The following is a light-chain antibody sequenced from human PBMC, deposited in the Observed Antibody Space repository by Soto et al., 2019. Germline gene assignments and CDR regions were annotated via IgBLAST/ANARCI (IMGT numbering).Light chain of an antibody. V-gene: IGLV1-47*01. Sequence: QSVLTQPPSASGTPGQRVTISCSGSRYDIGSNYVNWYQQLPGMAPKLLIYRNDQRPSGVPDRFSGSKSGTSASLASIGLQSEDEADYYCASWDDSLTVPIFGGGTKLTVL. CDR3: ASWDDSLTVPI. CDR1: RYDIGSNY. CDR2: RND. J-gene: IGLJ2*01.